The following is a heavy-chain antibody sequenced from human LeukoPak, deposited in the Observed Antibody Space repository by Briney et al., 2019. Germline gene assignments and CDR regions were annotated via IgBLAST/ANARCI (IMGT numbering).Heavy chain of an antibody. CDR1: GGSISSYY. CDR2: IYYSGST. Sequence: SETLSLTCTVSGGSISSYYWSWIRQSPGKGLEWIGYIYYSGSTYYNPSLTSRVTISVDTSKNQFSLRLTSVTAADTAVYYCARRSPRYCSGESCYFDYWGQGTLVTVSS. CDR3: ARRSPRYCSGESCYFDY. V-gene: IGHV4-59*08. D-gene: IGHD2-15*01. J-gene: IGHJ4*02.